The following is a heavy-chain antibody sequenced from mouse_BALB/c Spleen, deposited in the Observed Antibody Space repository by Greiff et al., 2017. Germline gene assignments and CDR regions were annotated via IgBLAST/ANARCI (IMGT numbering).Heavy chain of an antibody. CDR2: ISYSGST. CDR3: ATTIGYDYDAWFAY. CDR1: GYSITSDYA. Sequence: EVKLLESGPGLVKPSQSLSLTCTVTGYSITSDYAWNWIRQFPGNKLEWMGYISYSGSTSYNPSLKSRISITRDTSKNQFFLQLNSVTTEDTATYYCATTIGYDYDAWFAYWGQGTLVTVSA. D-gene: IGHD2-4*01. V-gene: IGHV3-2*02. J-gene: IGHJ3*01.